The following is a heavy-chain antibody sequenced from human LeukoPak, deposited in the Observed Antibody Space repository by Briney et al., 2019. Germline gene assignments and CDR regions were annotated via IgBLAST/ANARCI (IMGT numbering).Heavy chain of an antibody. CDR3: ARGCGSENYFFHNWFDP. V-gene: IGHV3-7*03. CDR2: IKQDGSEK. D-gene: IGHD3-10*01. Sequence: GGSLRLSCAASGFTFSNYWMSWVRQAPGRGLEWVANIKQDGSEKYYVGSVKGRFTISRDNAENSLYLQMNSLRVEDTAVYYCARGCGSENYFFHNWFDPWGQGTLVSVSS. J-gene: IGHJ5*02. CDR1: GFTFSNYW.